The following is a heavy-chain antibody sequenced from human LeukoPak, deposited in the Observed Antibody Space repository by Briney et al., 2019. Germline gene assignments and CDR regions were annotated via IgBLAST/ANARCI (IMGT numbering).Heavy chain of an antibody. CDR3: ARDAGISMIVVDDAFDI. CDR2: IIPILGIA. Sequence: SVKVSCKASGGTFSSYAISWVRQAPGQGLEWMGRIIPILGIANYAQKFQGRVTITADKSTSTAYMELSSLRSEDTAVYYCARDAGISMIVVDDAFDIWGQGTMVTVSS. V-gene: IGHV1-69*04. D-gene: IGHD3-22*01. CDR1: GGTFSSYA. J-gene: IGHJ3*02.